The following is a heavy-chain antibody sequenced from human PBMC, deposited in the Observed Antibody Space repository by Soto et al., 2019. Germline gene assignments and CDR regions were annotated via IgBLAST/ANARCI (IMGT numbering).Heavy chain of an antibody. D-gene: IGHD2-2*01. V-gene: IGHV4-31*03. J-gene: IGHJ4*02. CDR2: IFYSGST. CDR3: TRGPGLVVPAALFDY. Sequence: PSETLSLTCTVSGGSISSGVYWSWIRQHPGKGPGWIGYIFYSGSTYYNPSLKSRVTISVDTSKNKFSLKLSSVTAADTAVYYCTRGPGLVVPAALFDYWGQGILVTVSS. CDR1: GGSISSGVY.